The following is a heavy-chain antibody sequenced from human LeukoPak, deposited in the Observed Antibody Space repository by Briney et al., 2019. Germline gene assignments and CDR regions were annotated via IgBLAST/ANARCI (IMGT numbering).Heavy chain of an antibody. V-gene: IGHV3-48*03. CDR2: ISTSASTI. CDR3: ARRGTSRSSYYFDY. Sequence: PGGSLRLSCAASGFTFSSYEMNWVRQAPGKGLEWVSYISTSASTIYYADSVKGRFTSSRDNAKNSLYLQMNSLRAEDTAVYYCARRGTSRSSYYFDYWGQGTLVTVPS. CDR1: GFTFSSYE. J-gene: IGHJ4*02.